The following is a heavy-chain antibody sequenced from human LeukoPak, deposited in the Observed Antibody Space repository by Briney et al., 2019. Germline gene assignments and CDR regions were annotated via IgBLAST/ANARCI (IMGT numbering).Heavy chain of an antibody. Sequence: SQTLSLTCAVSGGSISSGGYSWSWLRQPPGKGLEWIGYIYHSGSTYYNPSLTSRVTLSVDRSKNQFSLKLSSVTAADTAVYYCARDSSGYYFDYWGQGTLVTVSS. J-gene: IGHJ4*02. D-gene: IGHD3-22*01. CDR2: IYHSGST. V-gene: IGHV4-30-2*01. CDR3: ARDSSGYYFDY. CDR1: GGSISSGGYS.